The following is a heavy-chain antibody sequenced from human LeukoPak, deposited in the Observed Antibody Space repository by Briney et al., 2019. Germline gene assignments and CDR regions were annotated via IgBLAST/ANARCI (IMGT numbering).Heavy chain of an antibody. CDR2: INPNSGGA. Sequence: ASVKVSCKASGYTFTSYYMHWVRQAPGQGLEWMGWINPNSGGANYAQKFQGRVTMTRDTSISTAYMELSRLRSDDTAVYYCARDGYGSTSLIDYWGQGTLVTVSS. J-gene: IGHJ4*02. V-gene: IGHV1-2*02. CDR1: GYTFTSYY. CDR3: ARDGYGSTSLIDY. D-gene: IGHD2-2*01.